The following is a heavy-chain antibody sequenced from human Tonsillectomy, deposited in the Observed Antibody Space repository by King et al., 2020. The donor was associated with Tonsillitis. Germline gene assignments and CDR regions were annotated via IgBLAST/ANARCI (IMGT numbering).Heavy chain of an antibody. CDR2: TYYRSKWYN. J-gene: IGHJ4*02. V-gene: IGHV6-1*01. CDR3: ARALSSWYYFDY. CDR1: GDSVPSNSVA. D-gene: IGHD6-13*01. Sequence: VQLQQSGPGLVKPSQTLSLTCAISGDSVPSNSVAWNWIRQSPSRGLEWLVRTYYRSKWYNDYAVSVNSRITINPDTSKNQYSLQLNSVTPEDTAVYYCARALSSWYYFDYWGQGTLVTVSS.